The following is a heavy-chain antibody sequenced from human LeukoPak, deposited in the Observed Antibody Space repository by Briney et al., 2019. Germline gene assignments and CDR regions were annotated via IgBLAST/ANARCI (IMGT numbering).Heavy chain of an antibody. Sequence: SETLSLTCTASGGSISSYYWSWIRQPPGKGLEWIGYIYYSGSTNYNPSLKSRVTISVDTSKNQFSLKLSSVTAADTAVYYCARGQPEEQWLVVGNWFDPWGQGTLVTVSS. CDR3: ARGQPEEQWLVVGNWFDP. CDR2: IYYSGST. CDR1: GGSISSYY. J-gene: IGHJ5*02. V-gene: IGHV4-59*01. D-gene: IGHD6-19*01.